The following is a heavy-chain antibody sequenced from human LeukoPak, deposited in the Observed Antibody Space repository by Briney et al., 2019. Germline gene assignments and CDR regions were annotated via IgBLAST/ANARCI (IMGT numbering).Heavy chain of an antibody. J-gene: IGHJ3*02. CDR1: GGSISSSSYY. Sequence: PSETLSLTCTVSGGSISSSSYYWGWIRQPPGKGLEWIGSIYYSGSTYYNPSLKSRVTISVDTSKNQFSLKLSSVTAADTAVYYCARPRGGYYYDSSGQAYAFDIWGQGTMVTVFS. CDR3: ARPRGGYYYDSSGQAYAFDI. CDR2: IYYSGST. D-gene: IGHD3-22*01. V-gene: IGHV4-39*01.